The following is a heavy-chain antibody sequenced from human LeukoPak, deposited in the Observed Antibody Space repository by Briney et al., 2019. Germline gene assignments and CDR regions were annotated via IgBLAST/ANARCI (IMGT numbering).Heavy chain of an antibody. CDR1: GFTFSSYA. J-gene: IGHJ5*02. D-gene: IGHD3-9*01. Sequence: QPGGSLRLSCAAAGFTFSSYAMSWVRQAPGKGLEWVSAVSGSGGSTYYADSVKGRFTISRDNSKNTLYLQMNSLRAEDTAVYYSPKDPQIHYDILTGYHNHWGQGTLVTISS. V-gene: IGHV3-23*01. CDR3: PKDPQIHYDILTGYHNH. CDR2: VSGSGGST.